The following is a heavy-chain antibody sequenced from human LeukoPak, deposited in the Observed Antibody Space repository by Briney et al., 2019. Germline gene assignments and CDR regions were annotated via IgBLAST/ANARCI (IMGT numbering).Heavy chain of an antibody. J-gene: IGHJ2*01. CDR1: GGTFSTYA. V-gene: IGHV1-69*13. CDR2: IIPIFGTP. D-gene: IGHD6-19*01. Sequence: SVTVSCKASGGTFSTYAISWVRQAPGQGLEWMGGIIPIFGTPNYAQKFQGRVTVTADESTSTAYMELSSLRSEDTAVYYCARHSGGVWLGYFDLWGRGTLVTVSS. CDR3: ARHSGGVWLGYFDL.